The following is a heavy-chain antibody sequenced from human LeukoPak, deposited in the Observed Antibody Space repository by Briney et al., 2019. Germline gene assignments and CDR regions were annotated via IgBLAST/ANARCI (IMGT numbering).Heavy chain of an antibody. D-gene: IGHD6-6*01. CDR3: ARASAAARSPFYYYYYMDV. CDR1: GDTFSSYT. Sequence: ASVKVSCKASGDTFSSYTISWVRQAPGQGLEWMGRIIPIFGTANYAQKFQGRVTITADTSTSTAYMEVSSLRSDDTAVYYCARASAAARSPFYYYYYMDVWGKGTTVTVSS. J-gene: IGHJ6*03. V-gene: IGHV1-69*08. CDR2: IIPIFGTA.